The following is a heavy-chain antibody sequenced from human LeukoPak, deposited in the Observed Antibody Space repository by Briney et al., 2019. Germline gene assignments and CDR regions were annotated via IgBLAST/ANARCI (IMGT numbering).Heavy chain of an antibody. CDR1: GGSFSDYY. D-gene: IGHD6-13*01. Sequence: SETLSLTCAVYGGSFSDYYWSWIRQPPGKGLEWIGEINHSGSTNYNPSLKSRVTISVDTSKNQFSLKLSSVTAADTAVYYCARGQRRWALAAAGTAYFDYWGQGTLVTVSS. CDR3: ARGQRRWALAAAGTAYFDY. J-gene: IGHJ4*02. V-gene: IGHV4-34*01. CDR2: INHSGST.